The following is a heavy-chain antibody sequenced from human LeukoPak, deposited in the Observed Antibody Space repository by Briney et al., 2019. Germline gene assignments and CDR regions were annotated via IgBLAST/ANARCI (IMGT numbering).Heavy chain of an antibody. D-gene: IGHD5-24*01. Sequence: GGSLRLSCVASGFPFSSYWMTWVRQAPGKGLEWVANIKQDGSKKSYVDSVKGRFTISRDNAKNSLYLQMNSLRAEDTAIYYRTKVGYIDEGIDYWGQGTLVTVSS. CDR3: TKVGYIDEGIDY. CDR1: GFPFSSYW. CDR2: IKQDGSKK. J-gene: IGHJ4*02. V-gene: IGHV3-7*01.